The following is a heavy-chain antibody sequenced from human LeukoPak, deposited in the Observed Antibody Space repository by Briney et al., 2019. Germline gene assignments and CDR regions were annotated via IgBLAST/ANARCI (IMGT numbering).Heavy chain of an antibody. J-gene: IGHJ3*01. V-gene: IGHV1-69*04. CDR1: GGTFSTYA. Sequence: SVRVSCKSSGGTFSTYAISWVRQAPGQGPEWMGRIIPILNQANYALKFQGRFTITADKSTSTAFMELSSLRSEDTAVYFCAKVRGSDAFDVWGQGTMVIVSS. CDR2: IIPILNQA. CDR3: AKVRGSDAFDV. D-gene: IGHD3-10*01.